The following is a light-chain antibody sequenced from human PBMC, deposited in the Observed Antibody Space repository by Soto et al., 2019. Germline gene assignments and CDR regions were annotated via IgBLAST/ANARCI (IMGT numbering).Light chain of an antibody. CDR1: ASPFGRNY. V-gene: IGLV1-47*01. Sequence: QSLLTQSPPASGASGQRGTISCSGSASPFGRNYVYWYQQLPGTAPKLLIYRNSQRPSGVPDRFSGSKSGTSASLAISGLRSEDEADYYCAAWDDNLSGLYVFGAGTKATVL. J-gene: IGLJ1*01. CDR2: RNS. CDR3: AAWDDNLSGLYV.